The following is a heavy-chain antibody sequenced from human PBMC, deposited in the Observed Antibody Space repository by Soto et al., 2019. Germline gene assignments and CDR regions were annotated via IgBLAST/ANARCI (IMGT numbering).Heavy chain of an antibody. V-gene: IGHV3-21*01. J-gene: IGHJ4*02. CDR3: PRSRYSYGYY. CDR1: GFTFSSYS. CDR2: ISSSSSYI. Sequence: GGSLRLSCAASGFTFSSYSMNWVRQAPGKGLEWVSSISSSSSYIYYADSVKGRFTISRDNAKNSLYLQMNSLSAEEKDVYYRPRSRYSYGYYWGQGTLVTVSS. D-gene: IGHD5-18*01.